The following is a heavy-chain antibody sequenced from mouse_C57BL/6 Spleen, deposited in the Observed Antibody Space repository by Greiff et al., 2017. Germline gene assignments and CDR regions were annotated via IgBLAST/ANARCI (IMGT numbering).Heavy chain of an antibody. J-gene: IGHJ4*01. V-gene: IGHV1-59*01. CDR3: GTGSSYGAMDY. CDR2: IDPSDSYT. D-gene: IGHD1-1*01. CDR1: GYTFTSYW. Sequence: VQLQQPGAELVRPGTSVKLSCKASGYTFTSYWMHWVKQRPGQGLEWIGVIDPSDSYTNYNQKFKGKATLTVDTSSSTAYMQLSSLTSEDSAVYYCGTGSSYGAMDYWGQGTSVTVSS.